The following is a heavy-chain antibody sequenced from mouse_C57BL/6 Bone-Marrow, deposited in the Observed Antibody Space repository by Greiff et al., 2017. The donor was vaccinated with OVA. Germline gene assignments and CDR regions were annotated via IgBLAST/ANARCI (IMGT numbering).Heavy chain of an antibody. V-gene: IGHV5-4*03. CDR2: ISDGGSYT. J-gene: IGHJ4*01. Sequence: EVKLVESGGGLVKPGGSLKLSCAASGFTFSSYAMSWVRQTPEKRLEWVATISDGGSYTYYPDNVKGRFTISRDNAKNNLYLQMSHLKSEDTAMYYCARFYYGMDYWGQGTSVTVSS. CDR1: GFTFSSYA. CDR3: ARFYYGMDY.